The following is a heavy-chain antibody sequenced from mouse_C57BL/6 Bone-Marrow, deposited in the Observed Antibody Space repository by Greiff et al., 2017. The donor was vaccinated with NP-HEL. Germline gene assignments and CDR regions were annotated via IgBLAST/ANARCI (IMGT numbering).Heavy chain of an antibody. V-gene: IGHV5-6*01. D-gene: IGHD2-1*01. CDR1: GFTFSSYG. J-gene: IGHJ2*01. Sequence: EVKLVESGGDLVKPGGSLKLSCAASGFTFSSYGMSWVRQTPDKRLEWVATISSGGSYTYYPDSVKGRFTISRDKAKNTLYLQMSSLKSEDTAMYYCARHYYGNYFDYRCEGTTLTVSS. CDR2: ISSGGSYT. CDR3: ARHYYGNYFDY.